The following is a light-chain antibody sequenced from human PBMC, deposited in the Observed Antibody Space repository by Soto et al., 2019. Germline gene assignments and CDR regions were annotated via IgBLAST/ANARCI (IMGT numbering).Light chain of an antibody. J-gene: IGLJ3*02. Sequence: QSVLTRPPSVSAAPGQKVTISCSGSSSNIGSDFVSWYQQLPGTAPQLLIYENNKRPSGIPDRFSGSKSATSATLGITGLQTGDEADYYCAAWDTSLSGGVFGGGTKVTVL. CDR3: AAWDTSLSGGV. CDR2: ENN. V-gene: IGLV1-51*02. CDR1: SSNIGSDF.